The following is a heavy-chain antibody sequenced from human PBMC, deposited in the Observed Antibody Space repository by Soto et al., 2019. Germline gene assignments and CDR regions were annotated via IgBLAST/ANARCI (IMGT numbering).Heavy chain of an antibody. CDR1: SASIITEQR. J-gene: IGHJ4*02. D-gene: IGHD6-19*01. Sequence: QMQLQESGPGLVKPSETLSLTCAVSSASIITEQRWTWVRQPPGKGLEWIGEIHHSGSTNNNPSLRHRDTMSVDKSKNQFSLNLNSVTAADTALYYCARSFGWYAIDHWGQGTLVIVSS. CDR2: IHHSGST. CDR3: ARSFGWYAIDH. V-gene: IGHV4-4*02.